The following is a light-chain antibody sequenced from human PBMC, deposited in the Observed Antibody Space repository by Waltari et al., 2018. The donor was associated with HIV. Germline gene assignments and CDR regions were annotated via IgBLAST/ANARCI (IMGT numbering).Light chain of an antibody. Sequence: HSALTQPASVSGSPGQSITIPCTGPTSDFATFNFVSWYQQSPGRAPKLIIFEVYSRPSGVSERFSGSKSGDTASLTISALRAEDEADYFCSSYSARGFVAFGGGTKVTVL. V-gene: IGLV2-14*01. CDR3: SSYSARGFVA. CDR2: EVY. J-gene: IGLJ3*02. CDR1: TSDFATFNF.